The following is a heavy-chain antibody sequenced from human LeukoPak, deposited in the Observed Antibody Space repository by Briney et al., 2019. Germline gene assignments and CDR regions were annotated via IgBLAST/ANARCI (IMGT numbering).Heavy chain of an antibody. D-gene: IGHD4-17*01. V-gene: IGHV3-11*01. CDR1: GFTFSDYY. CDR3: AKAYDYCDYEVWAFDI. J-gene: IGHJ3*02. Sequence: GGSLRLSCAASGFTFSDYYMSWIRQAPGKGLGWVSYISSSGSTIYYADSVKGRFTISRDNAKNSLYLQMNSLRAEDTAVYYCAKAYDYCDYEVWAFDIWGQGTMVTVSS. CDR2: ISSSGSTI.